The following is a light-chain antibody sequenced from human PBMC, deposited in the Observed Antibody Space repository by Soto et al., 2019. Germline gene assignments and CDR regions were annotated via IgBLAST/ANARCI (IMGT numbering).Light chain of an antibody. Sequence: EIVLTQSPATLSLSPGERATLSCRASQSVSGYLAWYQQKPGQAPRLLMYDASNRATGIPARFSGSGSGTDFTLTIXSXXXXXXXXXYXQQRSNWPSTFGGGTKVEIK. J-gene: IGKJ4*01. V-gene: IGKV3-11*01. CDR3: QQRSNWPST. CDR1: QSVSGY. CDR2: DAS.